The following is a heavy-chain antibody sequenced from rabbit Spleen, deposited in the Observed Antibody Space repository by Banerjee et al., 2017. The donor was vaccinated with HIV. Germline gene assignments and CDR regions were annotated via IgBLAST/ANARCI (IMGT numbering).Heavy chain of an antibody. J-gene: IGHJ4*01. CDR1: GFSFSSSDY. CDR2: IYGGSSGST. CDR3: ARGYASSSGLPTYYFNL. D-gene: IGHD1-1*01. Sequence: QESLVESGGGLVQPQGSLTLTCTASGFSFSSSDYMCWVRQAPGKGLEWIACIYGGSSGSTYYASWAKGRFTISSHNAQNTLFLQLNSLTAADTATYFCARGYASSSGLPTYYFNLWGQGTLVTVS. V-gene: IGHV1S45*01.